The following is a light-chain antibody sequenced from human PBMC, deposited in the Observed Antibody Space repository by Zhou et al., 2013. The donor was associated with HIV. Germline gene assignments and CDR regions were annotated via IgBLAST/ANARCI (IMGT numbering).Light chain of an antibody. Sequence: DIQMTQSPSSLSASVGDRVTITCRASQSISRYLYWYQQKPGKAPKLLIYAASSLQSGVPSRFSGSGSGTDFTLTINSLQPEDFATYYCQQSYSTPPWTFGQGTKVEIK. CDR2: AAS. CDR3: QQSYSTPPWT. V-gene: IGKV1-39*01. CDR1: QSISRY. J-gene: IGKJ1*01.